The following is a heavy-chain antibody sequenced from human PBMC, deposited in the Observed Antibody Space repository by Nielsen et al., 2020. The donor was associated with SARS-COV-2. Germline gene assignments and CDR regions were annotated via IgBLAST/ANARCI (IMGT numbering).Heavy chain of an antibody. V-gene: IGHV1-8*01. Sequence: ASVKVSCKASGYTFTNYDINWVRQATGQGLEWMGWMNPNSGNTGYAQKFQGRVTMTRNTSISTAFMELSSLRSEDTAVYYCARADIVVVPATTLDYYYGLDVWGQGTTVTVSS. CDR2: MNPNSGNT. D-gene: IGHD2-2*01. CDR1: GYTFTNYD. CDR3: ARADIVVVPATTLDYYYGLDV. J-gene: IGHJ6*02.